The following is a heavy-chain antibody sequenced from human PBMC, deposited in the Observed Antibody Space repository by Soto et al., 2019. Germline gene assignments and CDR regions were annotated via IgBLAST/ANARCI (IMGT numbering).Heavy chain of an antibody. CDR1: GDSVSSNSAA. CDR3: ARDGSVCSSTSCYPLGMDV. J-gene: IGHJ6*02. D-gene: IGHD2-2*01. CDR2: TYYRSKWYN. V-gene: IGHV6-1*01. Sequence: SQTLSLTCAISGDSVSSNSAAWNWIRQSPSRGLEWLGRTYYRSKWYNDYAVSVKSRITINPDTSKNQFSLQLNSVTPEDTAVYYCARDGSVCSSTSCYPLGMDVWGQGTTVTVSS.